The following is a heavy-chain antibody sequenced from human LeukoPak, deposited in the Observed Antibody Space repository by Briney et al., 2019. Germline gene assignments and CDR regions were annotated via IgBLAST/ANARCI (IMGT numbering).Heavy chain of an antibody. CDR2: ISNNEVVT. CDR1: GFTFSNYA. J-gene: IGHJ4*02. Sequence: SGGSLRLSCSASGFTFSNYAIHWVRQTPGKGLEYVSAISNNEVVTYYADSVKSRFTISRDNSKNTAYLQMSSLRAEDTAIYYCVNGAATGLIDYWGQGTLVTVSS. D-gene: IGHD2-15*01. CDR3: VNGAATGLIDY. V-gene: IGHV3-64D*06.